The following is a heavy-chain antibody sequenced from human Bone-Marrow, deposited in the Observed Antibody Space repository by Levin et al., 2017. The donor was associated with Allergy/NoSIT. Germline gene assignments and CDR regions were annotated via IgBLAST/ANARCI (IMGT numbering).Heavy chain of an antibody. CDR3: AKGHYDFWSDPSWFDP. CDR1: GFTFSSYA. V-gene: IGHV3-23*01. CDR2: ISGSGGST. Sequence: LSLTCAASGFTFSSYAMSWVRQAPGKGLEWVSAISGSGGSTYYADSVKGRFTISRDNSKNTLYLQMNSLRAEDTAVYYCAKGHYDFWSDPSWFDPWGQGTLVTVSS. J-gene: IGHJ5*02. D-gene: IGHD3-3*01.